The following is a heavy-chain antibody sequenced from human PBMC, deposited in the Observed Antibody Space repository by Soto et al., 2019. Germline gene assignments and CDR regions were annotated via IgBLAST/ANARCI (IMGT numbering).Heavy chain of an antibody. CDR2: ISDSCATT. J-gene: IGHJ4*02. D-gene: IGHD6-19*01. CDR1: GFPFGENA. V-gene: IGHV3-23*01. CDR3: AKEDTSSGSLDY. Sequence: GVSLRVSCAASGFPFGENAMSWVRQAPGKGLEWVSGISDSCATTYYADSVRGRFTISRDNSKNTLYLQMRSLRAEDSASYHCAKEDTSSGSLDYWGQGALVTVSS.